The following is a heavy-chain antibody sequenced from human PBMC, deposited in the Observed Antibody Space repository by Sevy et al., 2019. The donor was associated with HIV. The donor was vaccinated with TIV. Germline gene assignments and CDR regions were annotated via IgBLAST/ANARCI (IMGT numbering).Heavy chain of an antibody. Sequence: SETLSLTCTVSGGSIGSNNWWSWVRQPPGKGLEWIGEIYHSGCTTYNPSLKSRVTISVDKSKNQFSLKLRSVTAADTAVYYCVRDSEGATSYGYWGQGTLVTVSS. CDR1: GGSIGSNNW. J-gene: IGHJ4*02. CDR3: VRDSEGATSYGY. CDR2: IYHSGCT. D-gene: IGHD1-26*01. V-gene: IGHV4-4*02.